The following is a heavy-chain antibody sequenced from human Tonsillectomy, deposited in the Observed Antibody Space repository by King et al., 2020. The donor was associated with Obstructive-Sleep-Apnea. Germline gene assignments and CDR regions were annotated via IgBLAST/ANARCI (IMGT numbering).Heavy chain of an antibody. CDR3: AKEGSSWSLDY. CDR1: GFTLSTYA. CDR2: ISARGGRT. V-gene: IGHV3-23*04. J-gene: IGHJ4*02. Sequence: VQLVESGGGLVQPGGSLRLSCAASGFTLSTYAMTWVRQAPGKGLEWVSAISARGGRTYYADSVKGRFTISRDNSKNTRHLQMNGLRAEDTAVYYCAKEGSSWSLDYWGQGTLVTVSS. D-gene: IGHD6-13*01.